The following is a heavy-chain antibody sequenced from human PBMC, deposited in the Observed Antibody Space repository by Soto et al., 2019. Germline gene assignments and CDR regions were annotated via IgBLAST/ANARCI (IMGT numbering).Heavy chain of an antibody. CDR1: GGTFSSYA. V-gene: IGHV1-8*02. J-gene: IGHJ6*02. CDR2: MNPNSGNT. CDR3: ARVPPCSSTSCYRGVYGMDV. Sequence: ASVKVSCKASGGTFSSYAISWVRQAPGQGLEWMGWMNPNSGNTGYAQKFQGRVTMTRDTSISTAYMELSSLRSEDTAVYYCARVPPCSSTSCYRGVYGMDVWGQGTTVTVSS. D-gene: IGHD2-2*01.